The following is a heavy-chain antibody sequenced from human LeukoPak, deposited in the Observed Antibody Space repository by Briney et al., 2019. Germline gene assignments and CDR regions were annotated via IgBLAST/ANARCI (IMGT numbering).Heavy chain of an antibody. V-gene: IGHV3-21*01. Sequence: GGSLRLSCAASGFTFSSYSMNWVRQAPGKGLEWVSSISHTSSYIYYADSVKGRFTISRDNAKNSLYLQMNSLRAEDTAVYYCARDKETYCSSTSCPTDYWGQGTLVTVSS. CDR3: ARDKETYCSSTSCPTDY. CDR1: GFTFSSYS. J-gene: IGHJ4*02. CDR2: ISHTSSYI. D-gene: IGHD2-2*01.